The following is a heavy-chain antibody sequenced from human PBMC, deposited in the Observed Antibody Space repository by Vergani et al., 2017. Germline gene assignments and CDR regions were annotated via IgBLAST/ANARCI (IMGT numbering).Heavy chain of an antibody. V-gene: IGHV2-26*01. CDR2: IFSNDEK. D-gene: IGHD3-10*01. Sequence: QVPLKESGPVLVKPTETLTLTCTVSGFSLSNSRMGVRWIRQPPGKALEWLAHIFSNDEKSYSTSLKSRLTSSKDTSKRQVVLTMTNMDPVDTATYYSARTPTMVRRVIIYYYYGMDVWGQGTTVTVSS. CDR1: GFSLSNSRMG. J-gene: IGHJ6*02. CDR3: ARTPTMVRRVIIYYYYGMDV.